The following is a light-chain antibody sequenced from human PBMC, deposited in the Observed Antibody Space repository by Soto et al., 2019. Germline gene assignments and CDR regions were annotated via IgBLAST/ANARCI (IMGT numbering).Light chain of an antibody. CDR1: SSNIGRGYD. CDR3: QTFVSSLTISWV. J-gene: IGLJ3*02. CDR2: GDS. V-gene: IGLV1-40*01. Sequence: QSVLTQPPSVSGAPGQRVTISCTGSSSNIGRGYDVHWYQQFPGSAPRLLLSGDSNRPSGVPDRFSGSRSGTSASLAITGLQAEDEADYYCQTFVSSLTISWVFGGWTKRTVL.